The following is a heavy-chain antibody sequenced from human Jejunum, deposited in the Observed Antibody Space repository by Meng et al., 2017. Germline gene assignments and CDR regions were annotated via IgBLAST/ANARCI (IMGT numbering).Heavy chain of an antibody. CDR1: RYTDADYY. J-gene: IGHJ4*02. Sequence: VDVACTGARYTDADYYLHRLRQLTGQGLRWMGRIPTASGVPSFAPKFPVTLTLSMDSSTNTLYTQSSSLTSDDTAVYYWPRLGGPEDDYWGQGTLVTVSS. CDR2: IPTASGVP. V-gene: IGHV1-2*06. CDR3: PRLGGPEDDY. D-gene: IGHD3-10*01.